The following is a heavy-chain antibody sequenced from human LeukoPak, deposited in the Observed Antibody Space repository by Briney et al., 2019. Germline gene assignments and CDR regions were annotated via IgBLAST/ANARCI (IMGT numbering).Heavy chain of an antibody. CDR2: ISYDGNNK. CDR3: ARDMNGLT. V-gene: IGHV3-30-3*01. D-gene: IGHD1-1*01. J-gene: IGHJ5*02. CDR1: GITFSNYA. Sequence: GGSLRLSCAASGITFSNYAMHWVRQAPGKGLEWVAVISYDGNNKYYADSVKGRFTISRDNSKSTLYLQVNNLRAEDTAVYYCARDMNGLTWGQGTLVTVSS.